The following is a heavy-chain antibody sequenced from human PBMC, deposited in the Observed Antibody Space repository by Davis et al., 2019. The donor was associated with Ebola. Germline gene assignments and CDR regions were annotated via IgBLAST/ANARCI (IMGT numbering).Heavy chain of an antibody. V-gene: IGHV3-30-3*01. Sequence: GESLKISCAASGFTFSSYAMHWVRQAPGKGLEWVAVISYDGSNKYYADSVKGRFTISRDNAKNTLYLQMNSLRAEDTAVYYCARDAGPYCTNGVCYNWFDPWGQGTLVTVSS. D-gene: IGHD2-8*01. CDR2: ISYDGSNK. CDR1: GFTFSSYA. J-gene: IGHJ5*02. CDR3: ARDAGPYCTNGVCYNWFDP.